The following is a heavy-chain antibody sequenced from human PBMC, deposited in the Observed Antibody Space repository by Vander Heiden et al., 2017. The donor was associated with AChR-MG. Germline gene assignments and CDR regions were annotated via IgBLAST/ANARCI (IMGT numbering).Heavy chain of an antibody. D-gene: IGHD2-2*01. J-gene: IGHJ6*03. Sequence: EVQLLESGGGLVQPGGSLRLACAASGFTFSSYAMGWGREAPGKGLEWVSAISGSGGSTYYADSVKGRFTISRDNAKNTLYLQMNSLRAEDTAVYYCAKDRPQVVPAAPYFGYMDVWGKGTTVTVSS. CDR3: AKDRPQVVPAAPYFGYMDV. CDR1: GFTFSSYA. CDR2: ISGSGGST. V-gene: IGHV3-23*01.